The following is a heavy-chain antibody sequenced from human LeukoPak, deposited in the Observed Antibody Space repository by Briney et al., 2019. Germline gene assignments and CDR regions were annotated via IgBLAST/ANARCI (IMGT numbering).Heavy chain of an antibody. CDR2: IYSGGST. Sequence: PGGSLRLSCAASGFTVSSNYMSWVRQAPGKGLEWVSVIYSGGSTYYADSVKGRFTISRDKSKNTLYLQMNSLRAEDTAVYYCAKDRSRIVGAPGFDYWGQGTLVTVSS. D-gene: IGHD1-26*01. V-gene: IGHV3-53*01. J-gene: IGHJ4*02. CDR3: AKDRSRIVGAPGFDY. CDR1: GFTVSSNY.